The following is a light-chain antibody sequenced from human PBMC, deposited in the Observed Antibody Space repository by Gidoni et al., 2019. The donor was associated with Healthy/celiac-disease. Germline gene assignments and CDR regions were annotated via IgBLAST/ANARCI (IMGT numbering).Light chain of an antibody. CDR1: QSVLYSSNNKNY. J-gene: IGKJ3*01. Sequence: DIVITQSPDPLAWSLGERATINCKSSQSVLYSSNNKNYLAWYQQKPGQPPKLLIYWASTRESGVPDRFSGSGSGTDFTLTISSLQAEDVAVYYCQQYYSTPFTFGPGTKVDIK. CDR3: QQYYSTPFT. V-gene: IGKV4-1*01. CDR2: WAS.